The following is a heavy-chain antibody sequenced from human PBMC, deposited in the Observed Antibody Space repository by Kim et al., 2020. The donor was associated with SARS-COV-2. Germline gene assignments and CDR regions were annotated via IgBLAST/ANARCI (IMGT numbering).Heavy chain of an antibody. D-gene: IGHD3-3*01. CDR1: GFTFRDYA. CDR3: TRNNSRAFSSGSMDV. J-gene: IGHJ6*02. Sequence: GGSLRLSCEASGFTFRDYAMNWVRQAPGKGLEWVAATIDSGVSTYYADSVKGRFTISRDNSRNTLFLQMHSLRAEDTATYYCTRNNSRAFSSGSMDVWGQGNMVTVSS. CDR2: TIDSGVST. V-gene: IGHV3-23*01.